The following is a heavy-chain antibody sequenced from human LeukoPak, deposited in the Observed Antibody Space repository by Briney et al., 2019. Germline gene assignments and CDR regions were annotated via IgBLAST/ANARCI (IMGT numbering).Heavy chain of an antibody. J-gene: IGHJ4*02. Sequence: SETLSLTCTVSGGPISGSGYYWGWIRQPPGKGLEWIGSIFYSGSTYYNPSLKSRVTISVDTSKNQFSLKVTSVTAADTAVYYCARGLYWGQGTLVTVSS. CDR3: ARGLY. CDR2: IFYSGST. V-gene: IGHV4-39*01. CDR1: GGPISGSGYY.